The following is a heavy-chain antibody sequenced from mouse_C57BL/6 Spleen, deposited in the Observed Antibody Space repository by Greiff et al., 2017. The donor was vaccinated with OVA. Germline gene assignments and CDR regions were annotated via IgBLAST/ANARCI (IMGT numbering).Heavy chain of an antibody. Sequence: VQLQQSGPGLVKPGASVKISCKASGYAFSSSWMNWVKQRPGKGLEWIARIYPGDGGTNYNGKFKGQATLTADKASSTVYMKLSSLTSEYYEVYFCARAEYYGSRYRYFDYWGQGTTLTVSS. J-gene: IGHJ2*01. CDR3: ARAEYYGSRYRYFDY. D-gene: IGHD1-1*01. CDR1: GYAFSSSW. V-gene: IGHV1-82*01. CDR2: IYPGDGGT.